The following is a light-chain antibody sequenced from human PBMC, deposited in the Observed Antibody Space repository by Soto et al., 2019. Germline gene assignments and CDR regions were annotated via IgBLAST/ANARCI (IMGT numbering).Light chain of an antibody. J-gene: IGLJ3*02. CDR3: HTWFTGPPWV. Sequence: QAVVTQSPSASASLGASVKLTCTLSSGHSTYAIAWHQQQPEKGPRYLMKLNNDGSHTKGDGIPDRFSGSSSGAERYLTISSLQSADAAAYYCHTWFTGPPWVFGGGTKLTVL. CDR2: LNNDGSH. V-gene: IGLV4-69*01. CDR1: SGHSTYA.